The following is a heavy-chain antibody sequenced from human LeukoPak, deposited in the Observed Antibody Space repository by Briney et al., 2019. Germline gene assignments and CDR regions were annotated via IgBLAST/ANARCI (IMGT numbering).Heavy chain of an antibody. J-gene: IGHJ4*02. CDR3: ATKQWLAPPPDS. V-gene: IGHV3-74*01. Sequence: GGSLRLSCAATGFTFSKYWMLWVRQAPGKGLDSVSRINTDGTVTTYADSVKGRFTVSRDNADNTMFLQMNSVRDEDTAVYYCATKQWLAPPPDSWGQGTPVTVSS. CDR2: INTDGTVT. D-gene: IGHD6-19*01. CDR1: GFTFSKYW.